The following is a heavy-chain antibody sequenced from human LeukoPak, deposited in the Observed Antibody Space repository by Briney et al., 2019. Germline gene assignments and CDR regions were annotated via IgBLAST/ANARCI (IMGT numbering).Heavy chain of an antibody. J-gene: IGHJ4*02. V-gene: IGHV3-30*18. CDR1: GFTFSSYV. CDR2: VSYDGTKK. Sequence: GALRLSCAASGFTFSSYVMHWVRQAPGKGLEWVAVVSYDGTKKYYADSAKGRFTISRDNSKTTLYLQMNSLRGEDTAVYYCAKGDRSDWYFDNWGQGTLVTVSS. CDR3: AKGDRSDWYFDN. D-gene: IGHD3/OR15-3a*01.